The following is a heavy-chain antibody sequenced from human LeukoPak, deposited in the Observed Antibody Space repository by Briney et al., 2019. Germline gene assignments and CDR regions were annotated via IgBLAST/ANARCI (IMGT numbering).Heavy chain of an antibody. Sequence: PGRSLRLSCAASGFTFSSYGMHWVRQAPGKGLEWVAVISYDGSNKYYADSVKGRFTISRDNSKNTLYLQMNSLRAEDTAVYYCAKGDRIHRSIQHWGQGTLVTVSS. J-gene: IGHJ1*01. V-gene: IGHV3-30*18. CDR3: AKGDRIHRSIQH. D-gene: IGHD5-24*01. CDR2: ISYDGSNK. CDR1: GFTFSSYG.